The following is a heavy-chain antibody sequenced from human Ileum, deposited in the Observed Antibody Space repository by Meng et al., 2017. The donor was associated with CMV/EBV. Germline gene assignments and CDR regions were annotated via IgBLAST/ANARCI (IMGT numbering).Heavy chain of an antibody. CDR2: IKQDGSEK. D-gene: IGHD3/OR15-3a*01. CDR3: ARDRGWTSHMDV. CDR1: GFTFSSYW. Sequence: GESLKISCAASGFTFSSYWMSWVRQAPGKGLEWVANIKQDGSEKYYADAVKGRFTISRDNAKNSLYVQMNSLRAEDTSVYYCARDRGWTSHMDVWGQGTTVTVSS. J-gene: IGHJ6*02. V-gene: IGHV3-7*01.